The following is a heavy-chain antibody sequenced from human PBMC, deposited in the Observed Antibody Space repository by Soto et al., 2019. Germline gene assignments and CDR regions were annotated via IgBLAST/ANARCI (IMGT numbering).Heavy chain of an antibody. CDR3: ARGGSDYGCCGYYKGHV. D-gene: IGHD3-22*01. CDR2: IVPIFGA. J-gene: IGHJ6*02. CDR1: GGTFSNYG. Sequence: QVQLVQSGAEVKKPGSSVKVSCKSSGGTFSNYGFSWVRQAPGQGLECMGVIVPIFGAEHPQKFQGRVTINADESTSTVDMEVRGLGSEDRAVNYCARGGSDYGCCGYYKGHVWGQGTTDTVSS. V-gene: IGHV1-69*12.